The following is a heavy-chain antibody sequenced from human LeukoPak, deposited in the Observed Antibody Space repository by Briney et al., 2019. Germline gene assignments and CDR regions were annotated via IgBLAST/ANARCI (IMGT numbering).Heavy chain of an antibody. J-gene: IGHJ4*02. Sequence: GALSLSCAASGFTFSSYAMSWVGQAQGKGLEWVSAISGSGGSTYYADSVKGRFTISIDNSKDTLYLQMNSLRAEDTAVYYCAKLFGDYEKDYWGQGTLVTVSS. V-gene: IGHV3-23*01. CDR1: GFTFSSYA. CDR3: AKLFGDYEKDY. CDR2: ISGSGGST. D-gene: IGHD4-17*01.